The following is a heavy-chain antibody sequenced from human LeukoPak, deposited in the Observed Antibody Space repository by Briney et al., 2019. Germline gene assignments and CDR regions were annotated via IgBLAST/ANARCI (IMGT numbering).Heavy chain of an antibody. CDR1: GGTFNSYA. J-gene: IGHJ6*02. D-gene: IGHD2-2*02. CDR3: ARGAGDCSSTSCYKGYYYYGMDV. CDR2: IIPIFGIA. V-gene: IGHV1-69*04. Sequence: SVKVSCKASGGTFNSYAISWVGQAPGQGLEWMGRIIPIFGIANYAQKFQGRVTITADKSTSTAYMELSSLRSEDTAVYYCARGAGDCSSTSCYKGYYYYGMDVWGQGTTVTVSS.